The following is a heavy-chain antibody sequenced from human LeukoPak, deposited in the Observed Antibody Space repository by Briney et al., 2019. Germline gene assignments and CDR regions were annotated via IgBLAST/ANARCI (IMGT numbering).Heavy chain of an antibody. Sequence: GGSLRLSCAASGFTFSSYWMHWVRPAPGKGLVWVSRINSDGSSTSYADSVKGRFTISRDNAKNTLFLQMNSLRAEDTAVYYCARAHIVVVPAAIRPLDYWGQGTLVTVSS. D-gene: IGHD2-2*02. CDR2: INSDGSST. J-gene: IGHJ4*02. CDR3: ARAHIVVVPAAIRPLDY. CDR1: GFTFSSYW. V-gene: IGHV3-74*01.